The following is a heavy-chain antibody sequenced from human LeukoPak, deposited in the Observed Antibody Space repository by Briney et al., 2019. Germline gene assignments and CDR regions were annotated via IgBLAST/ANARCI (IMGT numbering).Heavy chain of an antibody. CDR1: GFTFSSYS. D-gene: IGHD5-12*01. J-gene: IGHJ4*02. CDR2: ISSSSSYI. CDR3: ARDLRGYSGYDYPGYYFDY. V-gene: IGHV3-21*01. Sequence: GGSLRLSCAASGFTFSSYSMNWVRQAPGKGLEWVSSISSSSSYIYYADSVKGRFTIFRDNAKNSLYLQMNSLRAEDTAVYYCARDLRGYSGYDYPGYYFDYWGQGTLVTVSS.